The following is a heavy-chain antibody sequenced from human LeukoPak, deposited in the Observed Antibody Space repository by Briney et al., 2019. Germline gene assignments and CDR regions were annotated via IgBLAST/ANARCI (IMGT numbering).Heavy chain of an antibody. V-gene: IGHV3-23*01. J-gene: IGHJ3*02. Sequence: PGGSLRLSCAASGFTFSSYAMSWVRQAPGKGLEWVSAISGSGGSTYYADSVKGRFTISRDNSKNTLYLQMNSLRAEDTAVYYCAKDITNYSDSSGYDAFDIWGQGTMVIVSS. D-gene: IGHD3-22*01. CDR2: ISGSGGST. CDR3: AKDITNYSDSSGYDAFDI. CDR1: GFTFSSYA.